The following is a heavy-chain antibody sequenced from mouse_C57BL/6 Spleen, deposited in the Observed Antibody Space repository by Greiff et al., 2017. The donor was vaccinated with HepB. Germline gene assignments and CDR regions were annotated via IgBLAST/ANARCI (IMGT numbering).Heavy chain of an antibody. J-gene: IGHJ4*01. CDR1: GYTFTSYW. D-gene: IGHD3-1*01. CDR2: IDPSDSYT. Sequence: QVQLQQSGAELVRPGTSVKLSCKASGYTFTSYWMHWVKQRPGQGLEWIGVIDPSDSYTNYNQKFKGKATLTVDTSSSTAYMQLSSLTSEDSAVYYCARSGNKGYAMDYWGQGTSVTVSS. V-gene: IGHV1-59*01. CDR3: ARSGNKGYAMDY.